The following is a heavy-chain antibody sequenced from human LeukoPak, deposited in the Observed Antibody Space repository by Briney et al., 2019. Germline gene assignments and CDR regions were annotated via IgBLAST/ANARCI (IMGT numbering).Heavy chain of an antibody. J-gene: IGHJ3*02. CDR2: IWYDGSNK. D-gene: IGHD2-2*02. CDR3: ARDDGYCSSTSCHNAFDI. CDR1: GFTFSSYA. Sequence: PGGSLRLSCAASGFTFSSYAMSWVRQAPGKGLEWVAVIWYDGSNKYYADSVKGRFTISRDNSKNTLYLQMNSLRAEDTAVYYCARDDGYCSSTSCHNAFDIWGQGTMVTVSS. V-gene: IGHV3-33*08.